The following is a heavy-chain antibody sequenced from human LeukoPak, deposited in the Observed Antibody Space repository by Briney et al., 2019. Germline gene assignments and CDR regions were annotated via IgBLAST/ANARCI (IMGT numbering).Heavy chain of an antibody. D-gene: IGHD3-22*01. V-gene: IGHV1-18*01. CDR3: ARDPYYYDSSGYPFDY. J-gene: IGHJ4*02. CDR1: GYTFTSYG. CDR2: ISAYNGNT. Sequence: ASVKVSCKASGYTFTSYGIGWVRQAPGQGLEWMGWISAYNGNTNYAQKLQGRVTMTTDTSTSTAYMELRSLRSDDTAVYYCARDPYYYDSSGYPFDYWGQGTLVTVSS.